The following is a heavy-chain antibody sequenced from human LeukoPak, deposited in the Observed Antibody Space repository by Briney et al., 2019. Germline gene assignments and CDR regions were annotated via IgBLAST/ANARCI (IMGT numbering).Heavy chain of an antibody. CDR2: ISSSSSTI. J-gene: IGHJ4*02. Sequence: GGSLRLSCAASGPTFSSYSMNWVRQAPGKGLEWVSYISSSSSTIYYADSVKGRFTISRDNAKNSLYLQMNSLRAEDTAVYYCARFDYGGGRDYWGQGTLVTVSS. D-gene: IGHD4-23*01. CDR1: GPTFSSYS. V-gene: IGHV3-48*01. CDR3: ARFDYGGGRDY.